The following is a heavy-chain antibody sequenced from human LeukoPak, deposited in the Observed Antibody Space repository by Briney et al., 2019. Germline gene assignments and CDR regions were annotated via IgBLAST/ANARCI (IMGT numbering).Heavy chain of an antibody. CDR3: ARDIRTGTTNYYYGLDV. V-gene: IGHV1-2*02. CDR2: INPNSGGT. D-gene: IGHD1-7*01. Sequence: ASVKVSSKASGYTFTYYYIHWVRQAPGQGLEWMGWINPNSGGTNNAQKFQGRVTMTRDTSITTAYMELSRLRSDDTAVYYCARDIRTGTTNYYYGLDVWGQGTTVTVSS. CDR1: GYTFTYYY. J-gene: IGHJ6*02.